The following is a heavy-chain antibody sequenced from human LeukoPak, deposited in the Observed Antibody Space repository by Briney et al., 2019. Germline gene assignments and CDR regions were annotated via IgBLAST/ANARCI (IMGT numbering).Heavy chain of an antibody. V-gene: IGHV4-34*01. J-gene: IGHJ5*02. Sequence: GSLRLSCAASGFTFSSYSMNWVRQPPGKGLEWIGEINHSGSTNYNPSLKSRVTISVDTSKNQFSLKLSSVTAADTAVYYCASLHNLGDGYNPKIPWGQGTLVTVSS. CDR2: INHSGST. D-gene: IGHD5-24*01. CDR1: GFTFSSYS. CDR3: ASLHNLGDGYNPKIP.